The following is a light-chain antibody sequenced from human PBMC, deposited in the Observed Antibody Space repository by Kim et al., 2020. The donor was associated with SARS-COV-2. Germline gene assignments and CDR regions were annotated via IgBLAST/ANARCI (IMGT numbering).Light chain of an antibody. V-gene: IGKV1-12*01. J-gene: IGKJ5*01. CDR2: AGS. CDR1: QGIASW. Sequence: DVLMTQSPSSVSASVGDRVIITCRASQGIASWLAWYQQKPGKAPKLLIFAGSALQRGVPSRFSGSGSGRDFTLTISSLQPDDSATYYCQQSNNLPITFGQGTRLEIK. CDR3: QQSNNLPIT.